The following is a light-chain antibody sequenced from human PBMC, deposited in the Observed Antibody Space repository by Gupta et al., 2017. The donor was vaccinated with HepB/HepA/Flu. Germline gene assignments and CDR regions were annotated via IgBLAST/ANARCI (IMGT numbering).Light chain of an antibody. V-gene: IGKV3-20*01. J-gene: IGKJ5*01. CDR2: GAS. CDR3: QQYGSSPRVT. CDR1: QSVSSSY. Sequence: EIVWTQSPGPLSLSPGERATLSCRASQSVSSSYLAWYQQQPGQAPRLLIYGASSRATGSPDRFSGSGSGTDFTLTISRLEPEDFAVYYCQQYGSSPRVTFGQGTRLEIK.